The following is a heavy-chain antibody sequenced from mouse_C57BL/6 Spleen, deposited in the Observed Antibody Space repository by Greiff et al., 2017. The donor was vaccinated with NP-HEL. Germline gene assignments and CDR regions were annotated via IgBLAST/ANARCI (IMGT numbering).Heavy chain of an antibody. J-gene: IGHJ2*01. D-gene: IGHD4-1*01. CDR1: GYTFTSYW. V-gene: IGHV1-50*01. CDR2: IDPSDSST. CDR3: AELGRDFDY. Sequence: VQLQQPGAELVKPGASVKLSCKASGYTFTSYWMQWVKQRPGQGLEWIGEIDPSDSSTNYNQKFKGKATLTVDTSASTAYMQLSSLTSEDPAVYYCAELGRDFDYWGQGTTLTVSS.